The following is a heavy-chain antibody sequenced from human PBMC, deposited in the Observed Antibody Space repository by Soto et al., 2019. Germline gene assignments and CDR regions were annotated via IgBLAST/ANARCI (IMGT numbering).Heavy chain of an antibody. D-gene: IGHD3-10*01. CDR2: ITSDGSST. CDR1: GFTFSTYY. Sequence: EVQLVESGGGLVQPGGSLRLSCAASGFTFSTYYMNWVRQAPGKGLVWVARITSDGSSTTYADSVKGRFTISRDNAKNTLELQMNSLRAEDTAVYSCGRERGGGFGDVWGLGTTVTVSS. J-gene: IGHJ6*02. CDR3: GRERGGGFGDV. V-gene: IGHV3-74*01.